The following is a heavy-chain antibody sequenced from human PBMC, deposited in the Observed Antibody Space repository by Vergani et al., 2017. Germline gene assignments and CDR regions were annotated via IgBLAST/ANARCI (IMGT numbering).Heavy chain of an antibody. CDR1: GGSISSYY. CDR3: ARATYYYGSGSKSMDV. D-gene: IGHD3-10*01. Sequence: QVQLQESGPGLVKPSETLSLTCTVPGGSISSYYWSWIRQPPGKGLEWIGYIYYSGSTNYNPSLKSRVTISVDTSKNQFSLKLSSVTAADTAVYYCARATYYYGSGSKSMDVWGQGTTVTVSS. J-gene: IGHJ6*02. V-gene: IGHV4-59*01. CDR2: IYYSGST.